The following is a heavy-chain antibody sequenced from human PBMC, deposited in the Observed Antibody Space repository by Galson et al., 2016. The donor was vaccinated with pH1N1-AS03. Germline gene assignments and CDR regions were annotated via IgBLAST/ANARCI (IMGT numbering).Heavy chain of an antibody. J-gene: IGHJ4*02. CDR3: ARAEESRWHAFDD. D-gene: IGHD6-13*01. V-gene: IGHV3-30*04. Sequence: SLRLSCAASGFTFRNYAMHWLRQAPGKGLEWVVVISSDGTKKEDADSVKGRFTISRDSSKNTLYLQMNSLRIEDTAVYYCARAEESRWHAFDDWGQGTLVTVSS. CDR2: ISSDGTKK. CDR1: GFTFRNYA.